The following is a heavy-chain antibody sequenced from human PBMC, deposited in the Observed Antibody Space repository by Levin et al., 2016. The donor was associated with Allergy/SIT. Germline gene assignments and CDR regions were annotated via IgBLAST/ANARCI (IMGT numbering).Heavy chain of an antibody. Sequence: GESLKISCAASGFTFSRDWMHWVRQAPGKGLVWVSVINTDGSTTYYADSVKGRFTISRDNAKDTLYLQMSSLRAEDAAVYYCARQFSGGSGLWGRGTLVTVSS. D-gene: IGHD3-10*01. CDR3: ARQFSGGSGL. V-gene: IGHV3-74*01. J-gene: IGHJ2*01. CDR1: GFTFSRDW. CDR2: INTDGSTT.